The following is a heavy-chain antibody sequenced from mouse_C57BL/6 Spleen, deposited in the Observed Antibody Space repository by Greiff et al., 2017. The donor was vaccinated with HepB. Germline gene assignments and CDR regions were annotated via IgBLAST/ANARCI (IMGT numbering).Heavy chain of an antibody. V-gene: IGHV5-6*01. J-gene: IGHJ4*01. CDR2: ISSGGSYT. Sequence: DVQLVESGGDLVKPGGSLKLSCAASGFTFSSYGMSWVRQTPDKRLEWVATISSGGSYTYYPDSVKGRFTISRDNAKNTLYLQMSSLKSEDTAMYYCARHKTTVVAEGMDYWGQGTSVTVSS. CDR1: GFTFSSYG. D-gene: IGHD1-1*01. CDR3: ARHKTTVVAEGMDY.